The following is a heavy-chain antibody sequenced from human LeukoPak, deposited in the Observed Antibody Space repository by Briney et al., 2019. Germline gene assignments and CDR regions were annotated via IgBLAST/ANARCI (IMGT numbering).Heavy chain of an antibody. CDR2: IYYSGST. V-gene: IGHV4-39*01. CDR1: GGSISSSSYY. Sequence: PSETLSLTCTVSGGSISSSSYYWGWIRQPPGKGLEWIGSIYYSGSTYYNPSLKSRVTISVDTSKNQFSLKLSSVTAAGTAVYYCARVSRITMVRGVTPFDYWGQGTLVTVSS. J-gene: IGHJ4*02. D-gene: IGHD3-10*01. CDR3: ARVSRITMVRGVTPFDY.